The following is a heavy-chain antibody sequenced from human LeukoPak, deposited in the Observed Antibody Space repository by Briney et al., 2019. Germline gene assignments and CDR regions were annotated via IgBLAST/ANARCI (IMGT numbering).Heavy chain of an antibody. CDR3: ARALGFCSSTSCQYYFDY. Sequence: APAFTFRSYNLHWVRQAPGKGLEWVAVISYDGTNKFYADSVKGRFTISRDNAKNSLYLQMNSLRAEDTAVYYCARALGFCSSTSCQYYFDYWGQGTLVTVSS. CDR1: AFTFRSYN. D-gene: IGHD2-2*01. CDR2: ISYDGTNK. J-gene: IGHJ4*02. V-gene: IGHV3-30*03.